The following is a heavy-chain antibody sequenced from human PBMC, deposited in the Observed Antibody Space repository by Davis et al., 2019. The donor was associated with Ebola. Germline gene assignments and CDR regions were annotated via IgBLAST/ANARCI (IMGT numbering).Heavy chain of an antibody. J-gene: IGHJ4*02. CDR2: IYPSTGST. V-gene: IGHV1-46*01. D-gene: IGHD1-1*01. CDR3: ARAQFPTTSDH. CDR1: GYTFTSYY. Sequence: ASVKVSCKAFGYTFTSYYMHWVRQAPGQGLEWMGIIYPSTGSTTYAQKIQGRVTMTSDTSTSTVYMELSSLRSGDTAVYYCARAQFPTTSDHWGQGTLVTVSS.